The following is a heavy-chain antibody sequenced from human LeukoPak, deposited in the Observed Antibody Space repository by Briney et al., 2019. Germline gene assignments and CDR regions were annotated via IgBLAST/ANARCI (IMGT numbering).Heavy chain of an antibody. D-gene: IGHD2-15*01. V-gene: IGHV4-39*07. CDR2: IYYSGST. CDR1: GGSISSISYY. CDR3: ARAVIRDSSGGSHYYYMDV. J-gene: IGHJ6*03. Sequence: SETLFLTCTVSGGSISSISYYWGWIRQPPGKGLEWIGSIYYSGSTYDNPSLKSRVTMSVDTSKNQFSLKLSSVTAADRAVYYCARAVIRDSSGGSHYYYMDVWGKGTTVIVSS.